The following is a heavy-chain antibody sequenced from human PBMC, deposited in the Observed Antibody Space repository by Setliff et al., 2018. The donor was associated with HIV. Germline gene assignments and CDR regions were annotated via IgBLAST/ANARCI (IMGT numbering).Heavy chain of an antibody. CDR1: GGSISSSSYY. D-gene: IGHD6-19*01. CDR3: ARHPAGGWLVRYYYYMDV. V-gene: IGHV4-39*01. CDR2: IYYSGST. J-gene: IGHJ6*03. Sequence: SETLSLTCTVSGGSISSSSYYWGWIRQPPGKGLEWIGSIYYSGSTYYNPSLKSRVTISVDTSKNQFSLKLSSVTAADTAVYYRARHPAGGWLVRYYYYMDVWGKGTTVTVSS.